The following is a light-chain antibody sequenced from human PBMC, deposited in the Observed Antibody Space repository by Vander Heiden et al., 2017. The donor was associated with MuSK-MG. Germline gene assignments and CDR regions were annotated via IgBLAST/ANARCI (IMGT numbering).Light chain of an antibody. Sequence: IVLTQSPATRSLSPGERATLSCRASKSLGSYLAWYQQKPGQAPRLLSYDESKRATGIPARFSGSGSGTDFTLTISSLEPEDFARYYCQQRGNWRTFGQGTKVEIK. J-gene: IGKJ1*01. CDR2: DES. CDR1: KSLGSY. CDR3: QQRGNWRT. V-gene: IGKV3-11*01.